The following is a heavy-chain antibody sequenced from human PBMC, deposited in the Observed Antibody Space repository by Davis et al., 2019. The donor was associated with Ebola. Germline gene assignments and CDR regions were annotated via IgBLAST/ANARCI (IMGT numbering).Heavy chain of an antibody. CDR1: GYSFTSYW. V-gene: IGHV5-51*01. J-gene: IGHJ6*02. CDR2: IYPGDSDT. Sequence: GGSLRLSCQGSGYSFTSYWIGWVRQMPGKGLEWMGIIYPGDSDTRYSPSFQGQVTISADKSISTAYLQWSSLKASDTAMYYCERFGGLETAGDYYYYGMDVWGQGTTVTVSS. CDR3: ERFGGLETAGDYYYYGMDV. D-gene: IGHD3-3*01.